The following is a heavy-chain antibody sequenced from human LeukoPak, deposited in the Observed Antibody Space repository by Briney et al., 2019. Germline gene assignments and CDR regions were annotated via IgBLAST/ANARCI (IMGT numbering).Heavy chain of an antibody. D-gene: IGHD2-2*01. CDR3: ARGHVDNVVVPAATNFDY. V-gene: IGHV4-34*01. CDR2: INHSGST. Sequence: SETLSLTCAVYGGSFSGYYWSWIRQPPGKGLEWIGEINHSGSTNYNPSLKSRVTISVDTSKNQFSLKLSSVTAADTAVYYCARGHVDNVVVPAATNFDYWGQGTLVTVSS. CDR1: GGSFSGYY. J-gene: IGHJ4*02.